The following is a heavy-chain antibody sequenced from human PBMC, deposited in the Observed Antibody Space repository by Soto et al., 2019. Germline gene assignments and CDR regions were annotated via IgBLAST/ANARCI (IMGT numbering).Heavy chain of an antibody. D-gene: IGHD3-10*01. J-gene: IGHJ5*02. CDR2: IATYNSNK. V-gene: IGHV1-18*01. Sequence: GPEVKQPGASVTVSCKTSGDTFTNFGLSWVRQAPGQGLEWMGWIATYNSNKNYAQKFQGRLTLTTDTSTSTAYMELKSLGYDDAPVYYGAGVLRGFVNWSAPWAQGTLATV. CDR1: GDTFTNFG. CDR3: AGVLRGFVNWSAP.